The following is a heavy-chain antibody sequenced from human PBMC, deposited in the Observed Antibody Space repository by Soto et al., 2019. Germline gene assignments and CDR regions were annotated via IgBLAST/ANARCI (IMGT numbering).Heavy chain of an antibody. Sequence: SETLSLTCAVSGGSITSSSYSWAWVRQPPGKGLEWLATFYSTAYTTHYNPPLKSPSTISIDPAKYQFSLILTSVTAADTAFYYCARLGGHCSSSSCFGFYVMDVWGQGTTVT. D-gene: IGHD2-2*01. V-gene: IGHV4-39*01. J-gene: IGHJ6*02. CDR3: ARLGGHCSSSSCFGFYVMDV. CDR1: GGSITSSSYS. CDR2: FYSTAYTT.